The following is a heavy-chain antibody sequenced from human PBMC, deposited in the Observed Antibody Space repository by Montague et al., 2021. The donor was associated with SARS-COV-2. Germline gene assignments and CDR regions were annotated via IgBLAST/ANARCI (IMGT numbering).Heavy chain of an antibody. CDR3: ARGGATYYYDTSGYVNAFDT. D-gene: IGHD3-22*01. V-gene: IGHV4-59*01. J-gene: IGHJ3*02. CDR2: IYYNGYT. Sequence: SETLSLTCTVSGDSISTYYWSWIRQPPGKGLEWIGDIYYNGYTNYNPSLKSRVTILVDTSKNQFSLRLRSVTAADTAVYFCARGGATYYYDTSGYVNAFDTWGQGTMVTVSS. CDR1: GDSISTYY.